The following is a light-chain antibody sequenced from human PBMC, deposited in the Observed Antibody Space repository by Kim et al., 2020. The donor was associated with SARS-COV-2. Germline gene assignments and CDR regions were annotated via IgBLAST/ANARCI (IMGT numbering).Light chain of an antibody. Sequence: DIVMTQSPDSLTVSLGERARINCKSSQSVLFSSNNLNYLAWYQQRPGQTPRLLIYWASTRDSGVPERFSGSGSGTDFTLTISSLQAEDVATYYCQQYYGTPITFGQGTRLEIK. V-gene: IGKV4-1*01. CDR1: QSVLFSSNNLNY. CDR3: QQYYGTPIT. CDR2: WAS. J-gene: IGKJ5*01.